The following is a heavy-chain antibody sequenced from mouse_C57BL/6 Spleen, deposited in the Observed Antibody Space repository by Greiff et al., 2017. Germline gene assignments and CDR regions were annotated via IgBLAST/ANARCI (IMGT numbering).Heavy chain of an antibody. CDR1: GYTFTDYE. CDR3: TSPLGSSSVYFDY. CDR2: IDPETGGT. J-gene: IGHJ2*01. V-gene: IGHV1-15*01. D-gene: IGHD1-1*01. Sequence: QVQLQQSGAELVRPGASVTLSCKASGYTFTDYEMHWVKQTPVHGLEWIGAIDPETGGTAYNQKFKGKAILTADKSSSTAYMELRSLTSEDSAVYYCTSPLGSSSVYFDYRGQGTTLTVSS.